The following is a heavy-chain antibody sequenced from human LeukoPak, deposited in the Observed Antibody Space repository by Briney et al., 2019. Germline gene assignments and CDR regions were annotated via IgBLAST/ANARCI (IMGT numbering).Heavy chain of an antibody. CDR1: AFTFSSHS. J-gene: IGHJ3*02. CDR2: ISRSGGSI. V-gene: IGHV3-21*01. Sequence: PGGSLRLSCAASAFTFSSHSMNWVRQAPGKGLEWVSSISRSGGSIYYADSLKGRFTISRDNAKNSLYLQMNSLRAEDTAVYFCARSLKVSAALDVFDIWGQGTMVTVSS. D-gene: IGHD2-2*01. CDR3: ARSLKVSAALDVFDI.